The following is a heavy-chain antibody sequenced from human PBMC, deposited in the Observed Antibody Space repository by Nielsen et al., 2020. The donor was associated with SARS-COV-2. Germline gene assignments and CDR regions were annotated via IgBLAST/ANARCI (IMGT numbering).Heavy chain of an antibody. J-gene: IGHJ6*02. V-gene: IGHV3-11*04. D-gene: IGHD3-22*01. Sequence: WIRQPPGKGLEWVSYISSSGSTIYYADSVKGRFTISRDNSKNTLYLQMNSLRAEDTAVYYCAREWLLSLVGYYYYYGMDVWGQGTTVTVSS. CDR2: ISSSGSTI. CDR3: AREWLLSLVGYYYYYGMDV.